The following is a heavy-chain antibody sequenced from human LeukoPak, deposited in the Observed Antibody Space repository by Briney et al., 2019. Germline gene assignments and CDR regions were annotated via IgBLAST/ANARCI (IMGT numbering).Heavy chain of an antibody. D-gene: IGHD3-9*01. CDR1: GFTFSSDS. V-gene: IGHV3-21*01. J-gene: IGHJ4*02. Sequence: KSGGSLRLSCAASGFTFSSDSMNWVRQAPRKGLDWVSSISSSSSYIYYANSVKSRFTISRDNPKNSLYLQMNSLRAEDTAVYYCASETYYDIGLPTFDYWGEGTLVTVSS. CDR2: ISSSSSYI. CDR3: ASETYYDIGLPTFDY.